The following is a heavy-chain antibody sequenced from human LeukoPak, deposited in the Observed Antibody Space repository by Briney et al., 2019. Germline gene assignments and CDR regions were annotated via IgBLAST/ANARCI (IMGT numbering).Heavy chain of an antibody. V-gene: IGHV1-18*01. Sequence: ASVNVSRKASVYTFTTYGISWVRQAPGQGLEWMGWISAYNGNTNYAQKLQGRVTMTPDTSTSTAYMELRSLRSDDTAVYYCARGKASQSTNYFDHWGQGPLVTVSS. CDR1: VYTFTTYG. CDR3: ARGKASQSTNYFDH. J-gene: IGHJ4*02. D-gene: IGHD5/OR15-5a*01. CDR2: ISAYNGNT.